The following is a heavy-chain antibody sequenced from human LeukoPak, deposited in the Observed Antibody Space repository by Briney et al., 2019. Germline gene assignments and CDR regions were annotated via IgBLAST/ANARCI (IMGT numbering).Heavy chain of an antibody. CDR1: GYTFADYY. D-gene: IGHD2-15*01. CDR3: ATGRYCSGGSCYLDY. CDR2: VYPEDGET. J-gene: IGHJ4*02. V-gene: IGHV1-69-2*01. Sequence: AXVKVSCKVSGYTFADYYMHWVQQAPGKGLEWMGLVYPEDGETIYAEKFQGRVTITADTSTDTAYMELSSLRSEDTAVYYCATGRYCSGGSCYLDYWGQGTLVTVSS.